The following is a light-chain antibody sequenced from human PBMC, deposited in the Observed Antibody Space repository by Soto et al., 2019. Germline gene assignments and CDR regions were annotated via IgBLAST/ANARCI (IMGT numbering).Light chain of an antibody. V-gene: IGKV1-5*03. CDR3: QQYYTYPWT. CDR1: QRLSIW. J-gene: IGKJ1*01. CDR2: KAS. Sequence: DIQMTQSPSTLSASEGDTVTISCRPSQRLSIWLAWYQQKPGGAPKPLIYKASSLESGGPSRFSGRGSATEFNLHIRGLQPDDFATYYCQQYYTYPWTFGHGNTGDIK.